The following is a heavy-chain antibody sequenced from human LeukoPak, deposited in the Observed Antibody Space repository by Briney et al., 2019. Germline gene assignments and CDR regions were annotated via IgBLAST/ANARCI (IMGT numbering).Heavy chain of an antibody. CDR2: IRTGGTI. CDR1: GFTFSTYE. Sequence: GRSLRLSCAASGFTFSTYEMTWFRQAPGKGLEWVAYIRTGGTIYYADSVKGRFTISRDNAKNSVFLQMNSLRVEDTAVYYCARVSREDGSGTYYNDYWGQGTLTTVSS. J-gene: IGHJ4*02. CDR3: ARVSREDGSGTYYNDY. V-gene: IGHV3-48*03. D-gene: IGHD3-10*01.